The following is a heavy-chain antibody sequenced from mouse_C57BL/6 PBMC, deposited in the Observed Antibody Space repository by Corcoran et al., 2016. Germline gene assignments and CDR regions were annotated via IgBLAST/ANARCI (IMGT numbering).Heavy chain of an antibody. V-gene: IGHV1-26*01. CDR1: GYTFTDYY. J-gene: IGHJ3*01. Sequence: EVQLQQSGPELVKPGASVKISCKASGYTFTDYYMNWVKQSHGKSLEWIGDINPNNGGTSYNQKFKGKATLTVDKSSSTAYMELRSLTSEDSAVYYCARSNQGPWFAYWGQGTLVTVSA. CDR2: INPNNGGT. CDR3: ARSNQGPWFAY. D-gene: IGHD2-5*01.